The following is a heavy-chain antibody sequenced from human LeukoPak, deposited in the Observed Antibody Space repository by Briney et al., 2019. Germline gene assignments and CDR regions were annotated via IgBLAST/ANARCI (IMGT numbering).Heavy chain of an antibody. V-gene: IGHV1-69*13. CDR3: ATAYCGGDCYSFFDY. D-gene: IGHD2-21*02. J-gene: IGHJ4*02. Sequence: GASVKVSCKASGGAFSSYAISWVRQAPGQGLEWMGGIIPIFGTANYAQKFQGRVTITADESTSTAYMELSSLRSEDTAVYYCATAYCGGDCYSFFDYWGQGTLVTVSS. CDR2: IIPIFGTA. CDR1: GGAFSSYA.